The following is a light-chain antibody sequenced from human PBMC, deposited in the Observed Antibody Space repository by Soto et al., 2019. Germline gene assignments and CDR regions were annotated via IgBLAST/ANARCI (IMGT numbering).Light chain of an antibody. V-gene: IGKV1-5*03. CDR2: KAS. J-gene: IGKJ1*01. CDR1: QSISNW. Sequence: DIQMTQSPSTLSASVGDRVTITCRASQSISNWLAWYQQKPGKAPKLLIYKASYLEGGVPSRFSGSGSGTEFTLTISSLQPDDFAIYYCQQYDTSSRTFDQGTKVEI. CDR3: QQYDTSSRT.